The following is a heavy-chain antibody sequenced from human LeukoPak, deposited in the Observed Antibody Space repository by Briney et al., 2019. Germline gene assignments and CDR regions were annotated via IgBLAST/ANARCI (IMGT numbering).Heavy chain of an antibody. CDR3: ARDALSLKAFDI. V-gene: IGHV1-69*13. CDR2: IVPIFGTA. Sequence: SVKVSCKASGGTFSSYAISWVRQAPGQGLEWMGGIVPIFGTANYAQKFQGRVTITADESTSTAYMELSSLRSEDTAVYYCARDALSLKAFDIWGQGTMVTVSS. J-gene: IGHJ3*02. CDR1: GGTFSSYA.